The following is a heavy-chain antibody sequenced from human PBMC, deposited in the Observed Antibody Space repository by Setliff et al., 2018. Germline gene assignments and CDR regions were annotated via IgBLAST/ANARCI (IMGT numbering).Heavy chain of an antibody. Sequence: SETLSLTCAAYGGSFSDYYWTWIRQPPGKGLEWIGEINHSGSTNYNPSLKSRVTISVDTSKNQFSLKLSSVTAADRAVYYCARESATLGEFPLYYFDYWGQGIPVTVSS. CDR2: INHSGST. D-gene: IGHD3-10*01. V-gene: IGHV4-34*01. CDR3: ARESATLGEFPLYYFDY. CDR1: GGSFSDYY. J-gene: IGHJ4*02.